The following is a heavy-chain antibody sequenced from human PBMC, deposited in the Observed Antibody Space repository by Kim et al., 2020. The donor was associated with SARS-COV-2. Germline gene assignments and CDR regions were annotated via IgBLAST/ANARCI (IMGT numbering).Heavy chain of an antibody. CDR3: ARHEYSSSWAIYYGMDV. CDR1: GYSFTSYW. D-gene: IGHD6-13*01. CDR2: IYPGDSDT. J-gene: IGHJ6*02. V-gene: IGHV5-51*01. Sequence: GESLKISCKGSGYSFTSYWIGWVRQMPGKGLEWMGIIYPGDSDTRYSPSFQGQVTISAVKSISTAYLQWSSLKASDTAMYYWARHEYSSSWAIYYGMDVWGQGTTVTVSS.